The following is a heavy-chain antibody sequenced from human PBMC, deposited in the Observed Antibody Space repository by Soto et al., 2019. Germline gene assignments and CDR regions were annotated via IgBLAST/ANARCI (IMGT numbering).Heavy chain of an antibody. V-gene: IGHV2-5*02. CDR3: AHIXXXXLGYYFDY. J-gene: IGHJ4*02. CDR2: IYWDDDK. CDR1: GFSLSSTRMA. Sequence: QITLKESGPTLVKPTQTLTLTCTFSGFSLSSTRMAVGWIRQPPGKALEWLALIYWDDDKRYSPFLKSRLTXXXXXXXXXXXXTXXXXXXXXXXXXYCAHIXXXXLGYYFDYWGQGTLVTVSS. D-gene: IGHD2-8*02.